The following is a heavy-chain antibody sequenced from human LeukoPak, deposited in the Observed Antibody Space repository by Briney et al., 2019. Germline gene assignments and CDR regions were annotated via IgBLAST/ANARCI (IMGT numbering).Heavy chain of an antibody. D-gene: IGHD3-10*01. V-gene: IGHV4-39*07. CDR3: GGTEELLWFGEFASGAFDI. Sequence: PSETLSLTCTVSGGSISSTSYYWGWIRQPPGKGLEWIGSIYYSWDTYYNPSLKSRVTISVDTSKNQFSLKLSSVTAADTAVYYCGGTEELLWFGEFASGAFDIWGQGTMVTVSS. CDR2: IYYSWDT. CDR1: GGSISSTSYY. J-gene: IGHJ3*02.